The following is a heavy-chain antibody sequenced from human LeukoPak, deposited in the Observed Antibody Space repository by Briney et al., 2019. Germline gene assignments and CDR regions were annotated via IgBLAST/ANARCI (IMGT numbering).Heavy chain of an antibody. V-gene: IGHV4-4*07. Sequence: SETLSLTCTVSGDSISSLFLSWIRQPAGKGLEWIGRIYGSRSTTYNPSLKSRVTMSVDTSKNQFSLKLTSVSAADTAVYYCVRGPYGSGISNWFDPWGQGTQVIVSS. D-gene: IGHD3-10*01. CDR3: VRGPYGSGISNWFDP. J-gene: IGHJ5*02. CDR2: IYGSRST. CDR1: GDSISSLF.